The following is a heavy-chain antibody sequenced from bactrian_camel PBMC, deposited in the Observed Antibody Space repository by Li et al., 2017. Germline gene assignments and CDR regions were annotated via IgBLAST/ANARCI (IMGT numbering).Heavy chain of an antibody. CDR1: DFTTTYNKYC. V-gene: IGHV3S60*01. D-gene: IGHD3*01. CDR2: ISTDGST. J-gene: IGHJ4*01. CDR3: AAGPFSGFVCSIPPRLNLTY. Sequence: HVQLVESGGGSVQAGGSLRLSCAVFDFTTTYNKYCFGWFRRAPGKECEFVSSISTDGSTYTADSVKGRFTISRDKAKNVLYLQMNSLKPEDTAMYYCAAGPFSGFVCSIPPRLNLTYWGQGTQVTVS.